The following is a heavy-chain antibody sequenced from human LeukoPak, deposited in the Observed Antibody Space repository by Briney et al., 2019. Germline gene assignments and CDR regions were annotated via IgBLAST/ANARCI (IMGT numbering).Heavy chain of an antibody. CDR1: GGSISSGAYY. Sequence: PSETLSLTCTVSGGSISSGAYYWNWIRQHPGKGLEWIGYIYYSGSTYYNPSLKSRVTISVDTSNNQFSLKLNSVTAADTAVYYCARRGIEDGMDVWGQGTTVTVSS. D-gene: IGHD2-21*01. CDR2: IYYSGST. J-gene: IGHJ6*02. CDR3: ARRGIEDGMDV. V-gene: IGHV4-31*03.